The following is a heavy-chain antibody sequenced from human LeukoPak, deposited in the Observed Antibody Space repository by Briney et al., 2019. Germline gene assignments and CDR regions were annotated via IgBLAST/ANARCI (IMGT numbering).Heavy chain of an antibody. CDR1: GFTFDDYA. Sequence: GGSLRLSCAASGFTFDDYAMHWVRQAPGKGLEWVSGISWNSGSIGYADSVKGRFTISRDNAKNSLYLQMNSLIAEDMALYYCAKAVGDRVEDPDWYFDLWGRGTLVTVSS. CDR2: ISWNSGSI. D-gene: IGHD3-16*01. V-gene: IGHV3-9*03. CDR3: AKAVGDRVEDPDWYFDL. J-gene: IGHJ2*01.